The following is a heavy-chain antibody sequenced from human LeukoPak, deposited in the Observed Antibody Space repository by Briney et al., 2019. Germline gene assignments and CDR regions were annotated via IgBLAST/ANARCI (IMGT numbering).Heavy chain of an antibody. Sequence: EASVKVSCKASGYTFTSYDINWVRQAPGQGLEWMGWMNPNSGNTGYAQKFQGRVTITRNTSISTAYMELSSLRSEDTAVYYCARGRGWPGSLYYYYYMDVWGKGTTVTVSS. V-gene: IGHV1-8*03. CDR2: MNPNSGNT. J-gene: IGHJ6*03. CDR1: GYTFTSYD. CDR3: ARGRGWPGSLYYYYYMDV. D-gene: IGHD3-10*01.